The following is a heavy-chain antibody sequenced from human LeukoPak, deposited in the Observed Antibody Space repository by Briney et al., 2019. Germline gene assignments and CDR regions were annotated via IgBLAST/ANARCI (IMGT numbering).Heavy chain of an antibody. D-gene: IGHD6-19*01. V-gene: IGHV3-74*01. CDR1: GFTLSSYW. CDR2: INHDGSRT. Sequence: GGSLRLSCAASGFTLSSYWMHWVSQAPGKGLVWVSRINHDGSRTGYADSVKGRFTISRDNVKNILYLQMNSLRAEDTALYYCVRDFYSSGDVWGQGTMVTVSS. CDR3: VRDFYSSGDV. J-gene: IGHJ3*01.